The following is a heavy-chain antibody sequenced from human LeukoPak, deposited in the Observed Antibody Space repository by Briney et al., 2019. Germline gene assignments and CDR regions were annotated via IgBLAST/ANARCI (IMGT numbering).Heavy chain of an antibody. CDR1: GFSLKSYS. J-gene: IGHJ5*01. D-gene: IGHD2-8*02. Sequence: GGSLRLPCAGSGFSLKSYSLSWVRQAPGKGLEWVSSISSTSAYIYYADSVKGRFTISRDNVDNVVYLQMNSLGAEDTAVYYCARVAVSGPTGWFDSWGQGTLVIVSS. CDR3: ARVAVSGPTGWFDS. CDR2: ISSTSAYI. V-gene: IGHV3-21*01.